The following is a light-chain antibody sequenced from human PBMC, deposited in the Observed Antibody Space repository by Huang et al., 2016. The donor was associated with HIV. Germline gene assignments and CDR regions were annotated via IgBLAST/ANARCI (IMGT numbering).Light chain of an antibody. V-gene: IGKV3-11*01. CDR3: QQRSNWPPWT. CDR1: QNVRSY. J-gene: IGKJ1*01. Sequence: EVVLTQSPATLSLSPGERATLSCRASQNVRSYLAWFQHKPGQAPRLLIYGTSNRVTGIPARFSGSGSGTDFTLTISSLEPEDFAVYYCQQRSNWPPWTFGQGTKVEIK. CDR2: GTS.